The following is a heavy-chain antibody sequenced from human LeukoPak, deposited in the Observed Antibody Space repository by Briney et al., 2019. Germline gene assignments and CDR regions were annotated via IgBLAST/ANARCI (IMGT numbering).Heavy chain of an antibody. J-gene: IGHJ4*02. CDR3: AKSYSSGLYYFDY. V-gene: IGHV3-23*01. D-gene: IGHD6-19*01. Sequence: GGSLRLSCAASGFTFSSYAMSWVRQAPGKGLEWVSAVSGSGGSTYYADSVKGRFTISRDNSKNTLYLQMNSLRAEDTAVYYCAKSYSSGLYYFDYWGQGTLVTVSS. CDR1: GFTFSSYA. CDR2: VSGSGGST.